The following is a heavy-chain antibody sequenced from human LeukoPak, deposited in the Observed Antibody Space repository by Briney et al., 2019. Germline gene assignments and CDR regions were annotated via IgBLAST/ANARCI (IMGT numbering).Heavy chain of an antibody. D-gene: IGHD3-22*01. CDR1: GYTFSSYS. J-gene: IGHJ4*02. Sequence: GGSLRLSCVASGYTFSSYSINWVRQAPGKGLEWVSSIRVRSNYTYYADSVRSRFSISRDDARDSLYLQMNSLRAEDTAVYYCVRLRSSSDTSGFYYYYDFWGQVTLVTVSS. V-gene: IGHV3-21*01. CDR2: IRVRSNYT. CDR3: VRLRSSSDTSGFYYYYDF.